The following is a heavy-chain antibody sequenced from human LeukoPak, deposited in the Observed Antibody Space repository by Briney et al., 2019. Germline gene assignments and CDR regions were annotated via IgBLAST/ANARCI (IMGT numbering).Heavy chain of an antibody. D-gene: IGHD2-2*01. CDR3: ARLPAYCSSTSCYYDY. CDR2: IKQDGTEK. Sequence: GGSLRLSCAASGFTLSNHWMIWVRQAPGKGLECVANIKQDGTEKYYLDSVKGRFTISRDNAKNSLFLQMNSLRAEDTAVYYCARLPAYCSSTSCYYDYWGQGTLVTVSS. V-gene: IGHV3-7*01. CDR1: GFTLSNHW. J-gene: IGHJ4*02.